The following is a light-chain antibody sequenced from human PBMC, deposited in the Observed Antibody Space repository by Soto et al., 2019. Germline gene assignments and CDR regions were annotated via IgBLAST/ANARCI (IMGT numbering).Light chain of an antibody. CDR3: CSYAGGTSVV. CDR2: EDI. CDR1: SSDVGSYNL. J-gene: IGLJ2*01. V-gene: IGLV2-23*01. Sequence: QSVLTQPASVSGSPGQSITISCTGTSSDVGSYNLVSWYQQHPGKAPELMIYEDIERPSGVSNRFSGSKSGNTASLTISGLQTEDEADYYCCSYAGGTSVVFGGGTKLTVL.